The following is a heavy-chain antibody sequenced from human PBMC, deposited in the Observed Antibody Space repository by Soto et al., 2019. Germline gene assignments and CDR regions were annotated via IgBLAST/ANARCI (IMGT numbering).Heavy chain of an antibody. CDR2: IYYSGST. CDR1: GASISSDY. J-gene: IGHJ4*02. D-gene: IGHD3-10*01. Sequence: QVQLQESGPGLVKPSETLSLTCSVSGASISSDYWSWIRQPPGKGLEWIGYIYYSGSTNYNPSLKSRVTISINTSKNQFSLNLSSVTAADTAVYYCASGGDYGRFDYWGQETLVTVSS. V-gene: IGHV4-59*01. CDR3: ASGGDYGRFDY.